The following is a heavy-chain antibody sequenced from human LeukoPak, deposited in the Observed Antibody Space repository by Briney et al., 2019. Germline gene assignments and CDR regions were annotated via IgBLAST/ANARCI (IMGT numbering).Heavy chain of an antibody. V-gene: IGHV3-30-3*01. Sequence: PGGSLRLSCAASGFTFSSYAMHWVRQAPGKGLEWVAVISYDGSNKYYADSMKGRFTISRDNSKNTLYLQMNSLRAEDTAVYYCARDPGSYYFDYWGQGTLVTVSS. CDR3: ARDPGSYYFDY. J-gene: IGHJ4*02. D-gene: IGHD1-1*01. CDR1: GFTFSSYA. CDR2: ISYDGSNK.